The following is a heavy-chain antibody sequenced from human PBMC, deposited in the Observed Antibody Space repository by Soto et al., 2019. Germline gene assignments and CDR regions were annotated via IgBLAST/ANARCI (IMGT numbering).Heavy chain of an antibody. D-gene: IGHD3-22*01. J-gene: IGHJ5*02. Sequence: PGGSLRLSCAACGFTFSSYEMNWVRQAPGKGLEWVSYISTSGSAKYYADSVKGRFTISRDNAKNSLYLQMNSLRAEDTAVYYCARVPGYYDNWFDPWGPGALVNVSS. CDR3: ARVPGYYDNWFDP. CDR1: GFTFSSYE. V-gene: IGHV3-48*03. CDR2: ISTSGSAK.